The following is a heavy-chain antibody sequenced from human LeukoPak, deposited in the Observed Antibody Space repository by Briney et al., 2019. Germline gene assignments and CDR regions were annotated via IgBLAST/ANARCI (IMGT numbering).Heavy chain of an antibody. V-gene: IGHV4-34*01. CDR2: INHSGST. Sequence: SETLSLPCAVYGGSFSGYYWSWIRQPPGKGLEWIGEINHSGSTNYTPSLKSRVTISVDTSKNQFSLKLSSVTAADTAVYYCASYYYDSSGSPEGDYWGQGTLVTVSS. J-gene: IGHJ4*02. D-gene: IGHD3-22*01. CDR3: ASYYYDSSGSPEGDY. CDR1: GGSFSGYY.